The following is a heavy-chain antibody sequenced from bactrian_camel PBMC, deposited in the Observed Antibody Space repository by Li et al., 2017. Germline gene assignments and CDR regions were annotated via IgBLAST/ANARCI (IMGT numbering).Heavy chain of an antibody. Sequence: HVQLVESGGGAVQTGGSLRLTCTAVGLTFEGGNQGWYRETPGNEFELVSSIAPDGSRWYADSVQGRFTISRNVLPERLSLQMTRLKPEDTAKYFCAIDGDLPSVLVPGPLRCSYNYLGQGTQVTVS. D-gene: IGHD6*01. J-gene: IGHJ4*01. CDR2: IAPDGSR. CDR1: GLTFEGGN. V-gene: IGHV3S55*01.